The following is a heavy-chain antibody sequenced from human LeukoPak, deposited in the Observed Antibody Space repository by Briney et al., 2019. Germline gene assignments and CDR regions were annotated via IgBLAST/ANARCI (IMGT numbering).Heavy chain of an antibody. V-gene: IGHV4-59*08. CDR2: LCYSGNT. CDR3: ARLSKEVTYRAYYFDY. J-gene: IGHJ4*02. CDR1: GGSISSDC. D-gene: IGHD3-16*01. Sequence: PSETLSLTCTVSGGSISSDCWSWIRQPPGKGLEYIGYLCYSGNTNYNPSLVSRVTISKDTSKNQVSLKLSSVTAADTAVYYCARLSKEVTYRAYYFDYWGQGTLVTVSS.